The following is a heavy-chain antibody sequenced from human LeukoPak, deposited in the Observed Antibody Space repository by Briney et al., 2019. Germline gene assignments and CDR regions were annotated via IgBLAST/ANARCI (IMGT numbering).Heavy chain of an antibody. CDR3: ARDPPTALRYFDWAFDY. V-gene: IGHV1-2*02. D-gene: IGHD3-9*01. J-gene: IGHJ4*02. CDR2: INPNGGGT. Sequence: ASVKVSCKASGYTFTGYYMHWVRQAPGQGLEWMGWINPNGGGTNYAQEFQGRVTMTRDTSISTAYMELSRLRSDDTAVYYCARDPPTALRYFDWAFDYWGQGTLVTVSS. CDR1: GYTFTGYY.